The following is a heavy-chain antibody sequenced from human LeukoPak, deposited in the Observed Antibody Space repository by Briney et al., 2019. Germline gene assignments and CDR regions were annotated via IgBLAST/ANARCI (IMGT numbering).Heavy chain of an antibody. CDR3: ARVVEMATAADAFDI. CDR2: INSDGSST. CDR1: GFTFSSYW. Sequence: PGGSLRLSCAASGFTFSSYWMHWVRQAPGKGLVWVSRINSDGSSTSYADSVKGRFTISRDNAKNTLYLQMNSLRAEDTAVYYCARVVEMATAADAFDIWGQGTMVTVPS. J-gene: IGHJ3*02. D-gene: IGHD5-24*01. V-gene: IGHV3-74*01.